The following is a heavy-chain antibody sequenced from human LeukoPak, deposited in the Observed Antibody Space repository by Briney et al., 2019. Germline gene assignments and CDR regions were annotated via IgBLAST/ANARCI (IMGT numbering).Heavy chain of an antibody. D-gene: IGHD2-21*02. V-gene: IGHV3-7*01. J-gene: IGHJ4*02. CDR3: ARIGGDDEWSAFDH. Sequence: GGSLRLSCAASGFTSSTFRMNWVRQAPGKGLEWVANVNHDGSEKYFVHSVKGRFTISRDNAKNSFYLQMNGLRAEDTAVYYCARIGGDDEWSAFDHWGQGALVTVSS. CDR1: GFTSSTFR. CDR2: VNHDGSEK.